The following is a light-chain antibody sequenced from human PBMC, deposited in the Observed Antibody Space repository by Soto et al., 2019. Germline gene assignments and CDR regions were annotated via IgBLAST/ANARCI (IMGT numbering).Light chain of an antibody. V-gene: IGLV1-40*01. CDR1: SSNIGAGYD. J-gene: IGLJ2*01. Sequence: QSVLTQPPSVSGAPGQRVTISCTGSSSNIGAGYDVHWYQQLPGTAPKLLIYGNSNRPSGVPDRFSGSKSGTSASLAITGLQAEGEADYYCQSYDSSVSRVFGGGTQLTVL. CDR3: QSYDSSVSRV. CDR2: GNS.